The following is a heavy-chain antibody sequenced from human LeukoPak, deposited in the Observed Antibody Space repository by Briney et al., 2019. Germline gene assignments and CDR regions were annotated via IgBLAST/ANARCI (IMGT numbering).Heavy chain of an antibody. CDR1: GGSISSSNW. CDR2: IYHSGST. V-gene: IGHV4-4*02. D-gene: IGHD3-10*01. CDR3: ARYVYYGSEFFDY. J-gene: IGHJ4*02. Sequence: SETLSLTCAVSGGSISSSNWWSWVRQPPGQGLEWIGEIYHSGSTNYNPSPKSRVTIPVDKSKNQFSLKLSSVTAADTAMYYCARYVYYGSEFFDYWGQGTLVTVSS.